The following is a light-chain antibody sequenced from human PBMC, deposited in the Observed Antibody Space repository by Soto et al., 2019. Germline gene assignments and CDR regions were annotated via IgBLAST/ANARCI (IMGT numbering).Light chain of an antibody. Sequence: EIVLTQSPATVSLSPGERATLSCRASQSISTKLAWYQQKPGQAPRLPIYGASTRATGIPARFSVSGSGTDFTLTISRMEPEDFAVYYCQQYGSSDTFGQGTKVDIK. CDR3: QQYGSSDT. V-gene: IGKV3-20*01. CDR2: GAS. J-gene: IGKJ1*01. CDR1: QSISTK.